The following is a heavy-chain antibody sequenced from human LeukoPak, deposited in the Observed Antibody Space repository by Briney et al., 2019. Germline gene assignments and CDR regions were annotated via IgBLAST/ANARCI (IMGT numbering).Heavy chain of an antibody. D-gene: IGHD6-13*01. CDR2: IRYDGSNK. Sequence: GGSLRLSCAASGFTFSSYGMHWVRQAPGKGLEWVAFIRYDGSNKYYADSVKGRFTISRDNSKNTLYLQMNSLRAEDTAVCYCAKDEVAAAGNSSYWGQGTLVTVSS. J-gene: IGHJ4*02. CDR3: AKDEVAAAGNSSY. CDR1: GFTFSSYG. V-gene: IGHV3-30*02.